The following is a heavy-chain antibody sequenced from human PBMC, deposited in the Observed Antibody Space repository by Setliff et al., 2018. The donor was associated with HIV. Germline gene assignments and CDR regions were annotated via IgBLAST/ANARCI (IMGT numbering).Heavy chain of an antibody. Sequence: GGSLRLSCAASGFTFINFGLSWVRQAPGKGLEWVSTITGFGGSTYYADSVKGRFTISRDNSKNMLYLQMDSLRAEDTAVYYCARGRNRNYVVYGMDVWGQGATVTVSS. CDR2: ITGFGGST. J-gene: IGHJ6*02. CDR1: GFTFINFG. D-gene: IGHD1-7*01. CDR3: ARGRNRNYVVYGMDV. V-gene: IGHV3-23*01.